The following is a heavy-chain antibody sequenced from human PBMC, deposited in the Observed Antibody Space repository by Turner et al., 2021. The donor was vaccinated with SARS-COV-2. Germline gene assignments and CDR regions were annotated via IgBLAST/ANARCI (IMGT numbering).Heavy chain of an antibody. CDR2: ISGGGGST. CDR3: AKDLGQLDWFDP. CDR1: GLTFSTYA. V-gene: IGHV3-23*01. J-gene: IGHJ5*02. Sequence: DVQLLESGGGLVQPGGSLRLSCAASGLTFSTYAMSWVRQAPGKGLEWVSAISGGGGSTYYADSVKGRFTISRDNSKNTLYLQMNSLRAEDTAVYYCAKDLGQLDWFDPWGQGTLVTVSS. D-gene: IGHD6-13*01.